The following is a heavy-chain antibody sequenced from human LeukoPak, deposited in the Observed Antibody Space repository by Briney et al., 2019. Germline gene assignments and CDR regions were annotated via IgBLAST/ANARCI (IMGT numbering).Heavy chain of an antibody. D-gene: IGHD1-26*01. CDR2: INPNSGGT. Sequence: ASVKVSCKASGYTFTGYYMHWVRQAPGQGLEWMGRINPNSGGTNYAQKFQGRVTMTRDTSISTAYMELSRLRSDDTAVYYCAIDADIVGAANYFDYWGQGTLVPVSP. J-gene: IGHJ4*02. CDR3: AIDADIVGAANYFDY. V-gene: IGHV1-2*06. CDR1: GYTFTGYY.